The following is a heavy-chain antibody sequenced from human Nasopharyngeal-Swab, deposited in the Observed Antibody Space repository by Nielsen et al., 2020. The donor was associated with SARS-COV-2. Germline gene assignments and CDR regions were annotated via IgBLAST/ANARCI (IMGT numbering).Heavy chain of an antibody. CDR3: VKDLAYDEVS. CDR2: INNRGDDT. V-gene: IGHV3-23*01. D-gene: IGHD5-12*01. J-gene: IGHJ5*02. Sequence: GESLKISCAASGFTFRYYAMSWVRRAPGKGLEWVSTINNRGDDTHYVDSVRGRFTVSRDNSKNTLYLQMNSLRAEDTAVYYCVKDLAYDEVSWGQGTLVTVSS. CDR1: GFTFRYYA.